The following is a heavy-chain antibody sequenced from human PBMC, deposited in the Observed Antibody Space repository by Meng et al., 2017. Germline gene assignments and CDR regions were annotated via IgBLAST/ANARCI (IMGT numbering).Heavy chain of an antibody. Sequence: QVRLVQSGAEVKKPGSSVKVCCKASGGTFSSYAISWVRQAPGQGLEWMGGIIPIFGTANYAQKFQGRVTITTDESTSTAYMELSSLRSEDTAVYYCARGGIAAALPWFDPWGQGTLVTVSS. CDR1: GGTFSSYA. CDR3: ARGGIAAALPWFDP. D-gene: IGHD6-13*01. V-gene: IGHV1-69*05. J-gene: IGHJ5*02. CDR2: IIPIFGTA.